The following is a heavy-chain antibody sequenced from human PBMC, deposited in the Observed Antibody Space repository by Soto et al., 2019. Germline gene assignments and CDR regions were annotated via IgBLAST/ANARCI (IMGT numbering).Heavy chain of an antibody. D-gene: IGHD3-3*01. CDR3: AAFRVITGPDYYCYGMDV. J-gene: IGHJ6*02. Sequence: SVKVSCKASGFTFTSSAVQWVRQARGQRLEWIGWIVVGSGNTNYAQKFQERVTITRDMSTSTAYMELSSLRSEDTAVYYCAAFRVITGPDYYCYGMDVWGQGTTFTVSS. CDR1: GFTFTSSA. V-gene: IGHV1-58*01. CDR2: IVVGSGNT.